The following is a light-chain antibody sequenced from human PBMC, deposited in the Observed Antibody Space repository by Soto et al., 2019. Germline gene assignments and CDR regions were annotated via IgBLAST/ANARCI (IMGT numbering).Light chain of an antibody. J-gene: IGKJ3*01. CDR1: QSLLHSNGYNY. Sequence: IVMTQSPLSLPVTPGEPASISCRSSQSLLHSNGYNYLDWYLQKPGQSPQLLIYLGSNRASGVPDMFSGSGSGTDFTLKISRVEAGDVGVYYCMQALQIPLVGPGTKVDIK. CDR2: LGS. CDR3: MQALQIPL. V-gene: IGKV2-28*01.